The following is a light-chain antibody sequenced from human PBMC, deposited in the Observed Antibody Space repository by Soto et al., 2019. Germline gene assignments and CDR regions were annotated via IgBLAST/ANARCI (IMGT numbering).Light chain of an antibody. CDR1: QSISVW. J-gene: IGKJ1*01. Sequence: DIQITHSPSTLSASVGDRVTITCRASQSISVWLAWYQQKAGKAPNLLIYKASRLESGVPSRFSGSGSETEFTLTISGLQPGDSATYYCQQYNSYSPTFGQGTKVDI. V-gene: IGKV1-5*03. CDR2: KAS. CDR3: QQYNSYSPT.